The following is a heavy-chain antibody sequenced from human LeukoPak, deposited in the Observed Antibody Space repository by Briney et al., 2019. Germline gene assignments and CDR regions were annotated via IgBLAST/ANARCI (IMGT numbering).Heavy chain of an antibody. Sequence: PGGSLRLSCAASGFTFSSYWMSWVRQAPGKGLEWVGFIRSKAYGGTTEYAASVKGRFTISRDDSKSIAYLQMNSLKTEDTAVYYCTRSVPRYCSSTSCRYFDYWGQGTLVTVSS. V-gene: IGHV3-49*04. D-gene: IGHD2-2*01. CDR1: GFTFSSYW. CDR3: TRSVPRYCSSTSCRYFDY. CDR2: IRSKAYGGTT. J-gene: IGHJ4*02.